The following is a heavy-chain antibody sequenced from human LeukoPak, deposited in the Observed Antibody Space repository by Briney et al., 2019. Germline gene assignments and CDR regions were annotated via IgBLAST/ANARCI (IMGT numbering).Heavy chain of an antibody. CDR1: GYTFTSYG. CDR2: ISAYNGNT. Sequence: ASVKVSCKASGYTFTSYGISWVRQAPGQGLEWMGWISAYNGNTNYAQKLQGRVTMTTDTSTSTAYMELRSLRSDDTAVYYCAREDRRIMITPGAFDIWGQGTMVTVSS. V-gene: IGHV1-18*01. J-gene: IGHJ3*02. CDR3: AREDRRIMITPGAFDI. D-gene: IGHD3-16*01.